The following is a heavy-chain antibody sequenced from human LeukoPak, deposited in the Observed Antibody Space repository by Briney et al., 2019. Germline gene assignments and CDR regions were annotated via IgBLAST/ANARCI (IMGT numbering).Heavy chain of an antibody. CDR3: ARSNPRYCSSTSCLRGAFDY. CDR1: GDSVSSNSAA. CDR2: TYYRSKWYN. D-gene: IGHD2-2*01. V-gene: IGHV6-1*01. J-gene: IGHJ4*02. Sequence: SGPGLVKPSQTLSLTCAISGDSVSSNSAAWKWISQSPSRGLEWLGRTYYRSKWYNDYAVSVKSRITINPDTSKNQFSLQLNSVTPEDTAVYYCARSNPRYCSSTSCLRGAFDYWGQGTLVTVSS.